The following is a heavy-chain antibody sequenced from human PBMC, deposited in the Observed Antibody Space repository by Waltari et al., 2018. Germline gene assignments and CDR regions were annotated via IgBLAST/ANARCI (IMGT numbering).Heavy chain of an antibody. CDR3: ARGFMVRGVKEHYYYMDV. V-gene: IGHV1-69*05. Sequence: QVQLVQSGAEVKKPGSSVKVSCKASEGTFSCYALIWLRQAPGQGFEWMGGIIPIFGTANYAQKFQGRVTITTDESTSTAYMELSSLRSEDTAVYYCARGFMVRGVKEHYYYMDVWGKGTTVTVSS. J-gene: IGHJ6*03. D-gene: IGHD3-10*01. CDR1: EGTFSCYA. CDR2: IIPIFGTA.